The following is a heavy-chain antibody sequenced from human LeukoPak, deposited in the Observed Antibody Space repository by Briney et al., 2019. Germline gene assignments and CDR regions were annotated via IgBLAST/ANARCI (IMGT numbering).Heavy chain of an antibody. CDR1: GFTLSRHW. J-gene: IGHJ4*02. CDR3: ARLKGTTSVFDY. D-gene: IGHD4-17*01. Sequence: PGGSLRLSCVASGFTLSRHWMTWVRQAPGKGLEWLANIDPDGGGKFYVDSVKGRFTMSRDNDWNILYLQMDSLRADDTAVYYCARLKGTTSVFDYWGQGTLVTVSS. CDR2: IDPDGGGK. V-gene: IGHV3-7*03.